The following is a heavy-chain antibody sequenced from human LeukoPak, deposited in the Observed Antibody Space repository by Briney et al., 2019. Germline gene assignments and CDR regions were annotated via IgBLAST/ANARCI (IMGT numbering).Heavy chain of an antibody. V-gene: IGHV1-2*02. J-gene: IGHJ4*02. Sequence: ASVKVSCKASGGTFSSYAISWVRQAPGQGLEWMGWINLNSGGTNYAQKFQGRVTMTRDTSISTAYMELSRPRSDDTAVYYCARGEDIVATYSYWGQGTLVTVSS. CDR1: GGTFSSYA. CDR2: INLNSGGT. CDR3: ARGEDIVATYSY. D-gene: IGHD5-12*01.